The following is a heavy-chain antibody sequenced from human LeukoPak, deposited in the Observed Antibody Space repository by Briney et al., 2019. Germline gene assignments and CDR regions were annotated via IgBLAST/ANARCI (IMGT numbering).Heavy chain of an antibody. D-gene: IGHD1-26*01. CDR2: ISGSGGST. CDR3: AKVAYSGSYYL. J-gene: IGHJ5*02. Sequence: GGSLRLSCAASGFTFSSYAMSWVRQAPGKGLEWVLAISGSGGSTYYADSVKGRFTISRDNSKSTLYLQMNSLRAEDTAVYYCAKVAYSGSYYLWGQGTLVTVSS. V-gene: IGHV3-23*01. CDR1: GFTFSSYA.